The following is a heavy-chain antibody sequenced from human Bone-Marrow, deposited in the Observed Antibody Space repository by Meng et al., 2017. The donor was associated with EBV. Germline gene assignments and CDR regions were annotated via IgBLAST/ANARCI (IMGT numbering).Heavy chain of an antibody. J-gene: IGHJ4*02. CDR1: GYTIINFG. D-gene: IGHD5-24*01. CDR2: ISPYNGDT. CDR3: ARDGSVEMASI. V-gene: IGHV1-18*01. Sequence: QVHLVQSAGEGRKRVASVKVSWKASGYTIINFGINWVRQAPGQGLEWMGWISPYNGDTNYAQKFQGRVTITADKSTSTAYMELSSLRSEDTAVYYCARDGSVEMASIWGQGTLVTVSS.